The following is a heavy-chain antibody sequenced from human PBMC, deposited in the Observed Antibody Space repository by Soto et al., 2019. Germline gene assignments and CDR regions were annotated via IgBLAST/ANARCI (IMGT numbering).Heavy chain of an antibody. J-gene: IGHJ6*02. CDR1: GYSFTSYW. CDR2: IDPSDSYT. CDR3: ARHNSESGGDFWGGYPKYGMDV. V-gene: IGHV5-10-1*01. Sequence: GESLKISCKGSGYSFTSYWISWVRQMPGKGLEWMGRIDPSDSYTNYSPSFQGHVTISADKSISTAYLQWSSLKASDTAMYYCARHNSESGGDFWGGYPKYGMDVWGQGTTVTVSS. D-gene: IGHD3-3*01.